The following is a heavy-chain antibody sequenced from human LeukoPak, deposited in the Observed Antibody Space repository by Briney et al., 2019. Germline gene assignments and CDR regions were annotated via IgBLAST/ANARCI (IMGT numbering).Heavy chain of an antibody. Sequence: SETLSLTXTVSGGSINSYYWSWIRQSAGKGLEWIGRIYSGGSTNYNPSLKSRVTMSVDTSKNQFSLKLGSVTAADTAVYYCARDEQGYAYFDYWGQGTLVTVSS. J-gene: IGHJ4*02. CDR2: IYSGGST. CDR1: GGSINSYY. D-gene: IGHD5-18*01. V-gene: IGHV4-4*07. CDR3: ARDEQGYAYFDY.